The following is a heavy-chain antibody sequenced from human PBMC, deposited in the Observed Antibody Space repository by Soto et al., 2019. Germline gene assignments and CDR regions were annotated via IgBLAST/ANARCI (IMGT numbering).Heavy chain of an antibody. J-gene: IGHJ6*02. CDR3: ARDRIAARPHYYGMDV. Sequence: GGSLRLSCAASGFTFSSYAMHWVRQAPGKGLEWVAVISYDGSNKYYADSVKGRFTISRDNSKNTLYLQMNSLRAEDTAVYYCARDRIAARPHYYGMDVWGQGNPGHRLL. CDR1: GFTFSSYA. D-gene: IGHD6-6*01. CDR2: ISYDGSNK. V-gene: IGHV3-30-3*01.